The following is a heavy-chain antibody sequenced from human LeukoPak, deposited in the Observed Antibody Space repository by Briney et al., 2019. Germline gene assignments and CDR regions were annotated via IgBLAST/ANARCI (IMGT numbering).Heavy chain of an antibody. V-gene: IGHV1-2*02. J-gene: IGHJ4*02. CDR1: GYTFTGYY. Sequence: ASVKVSCKASGYTFTGYYMHWVRQAPGQGLEWMGWINPNSGGTNYAPKFQGRVTMTRDTSISTAYMELSRLRSDDTAFYYCARDRNSGTYHGFFDYWGQGTLVTVSS. CDR2: INPNSGGT. CDR3: ARDRNSGTYHGFFDY. D-gene: IGHD1-26*01.